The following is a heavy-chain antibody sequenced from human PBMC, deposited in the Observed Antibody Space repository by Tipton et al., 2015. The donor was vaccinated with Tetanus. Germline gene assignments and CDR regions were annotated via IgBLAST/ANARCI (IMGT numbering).Heavy chain of an antibody. CDR3: ARDAPGGEWFGELSLFDY. CDR2: IYYSGST. D-gene: IGHD3-10*01. V-gene: IGHV4-61*01. CDR1: GGSVSSGSYY. Sequence: TLSLTCTVSGGSVSSGSYYWSWIRQPPGKGLEWIGYIYYSGSTNYNLSLKSRVTISVDTSKNQFSLKLSSVTAADTAVYYCARDAPGGEWFGELSLFDYWGQGTLVTVSS. J-gene: IGHJ4*02.